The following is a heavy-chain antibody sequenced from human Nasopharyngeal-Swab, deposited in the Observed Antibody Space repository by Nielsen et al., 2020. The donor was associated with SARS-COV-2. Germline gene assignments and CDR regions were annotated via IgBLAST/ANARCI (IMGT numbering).Heavy chain of an antibody. V-gene: IGHV3-23*01. CDR2: ISGSGDST. J-gene: IGHJ5*02. CDR3: AKRGVAVAATSWFDP. Sequence: VGQAPGRGVEWVSDISGSGDSTFYSDSVKGRFTMSRDNSKNMLYLQMSSLRAEDTAVYYCAKRGVAVAATSWFDPWGQGTLVTVSS. D-gene: IGHD2-15*01.